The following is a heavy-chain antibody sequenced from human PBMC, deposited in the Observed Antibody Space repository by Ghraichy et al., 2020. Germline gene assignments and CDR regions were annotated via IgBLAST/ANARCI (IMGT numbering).Heavy chain of an antibody. CDR2: IFYSRST. Sequence: SQTLSLTCTVSGASVTSYYWSWIGQSPGKGLEWIGFIFYSRSTNYNPSLESRVTISVDTSKRQVSLRLTSVTAADTAVYFCARGGGRGSSSSWNPYNYFYDSMDVWGTGTTVTVSS. CDR3: ARGGGRGSSSSWNPYNYFYDSMDV. J-gene: IGHJ6*03. V-gene: IGHV4-59*02. CDR1: GASVTSYY. D-gene: IGHD6-13*01.